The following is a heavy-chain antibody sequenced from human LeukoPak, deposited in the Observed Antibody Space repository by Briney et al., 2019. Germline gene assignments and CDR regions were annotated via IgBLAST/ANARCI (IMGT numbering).Heavy chain of an antibody. CDR1: GFTFSSYA. CDR2: ISYDGSNK. CDR3: ARPLWFGELLGYFDY. J-gene: IGHJ4*02. Sequence: GRSLRLSCAASGFTFSSYAMHWVRQAPGKGLEWVAVISYDGSNKYYADSVKGRFTISRDNSKNTLYLQMNSLRAEDTAVYYCARPLWFGELLGYFDYWGQGTLVTVSS. V-gene: IGHV3-30-3*01. D-gene: IGHD3-10*01.